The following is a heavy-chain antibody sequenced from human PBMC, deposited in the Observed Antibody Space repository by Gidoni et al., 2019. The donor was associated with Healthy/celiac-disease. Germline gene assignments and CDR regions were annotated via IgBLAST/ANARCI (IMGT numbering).Heavy chain of an antibody. CDR2: ISGSGGST. CDR1: GFTFSSYA. J-gene: IGHJ1*01. D-gene: IGHD2-15*01. CDR3: AKAASIVVVVAASRGYFQH. V-gene: IGHV3-23*01. Sequence: EVQLLESGGGWVQPGWSLRLSCAASGFTFSSYAMSWVRQAPGKGLEWVSSISGSGGSTYYADSVKGRFTISSDNSNNTLYLQMNSLRAEDTAVYYCAKAASIVVVVAASRGYFQHWGQGTLVTVSS.